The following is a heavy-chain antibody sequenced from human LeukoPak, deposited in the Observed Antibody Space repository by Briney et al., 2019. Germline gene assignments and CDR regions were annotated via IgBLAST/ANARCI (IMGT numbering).Heavy chain of an antibody. J-gene: IGHJ6*03. D-gene: IGHD6-19*01. Sequence: GGSLRLSCAASGFTFSSYSMNWVRQAPGKGLEWVAFIRYDGSNKYYADSVKGRFTISRDNSKNTLYLQMNSLRAEDTAVYYCAKDRPYSSGWYDYYYYYMDVWGKGTTVTISS. CDR1: GFTFSSYS. CDR3: AKDRPYSSGWYDYYYYYMDV. CDR2: IRYDGSNK. V-gene: IGHV3-30*02.